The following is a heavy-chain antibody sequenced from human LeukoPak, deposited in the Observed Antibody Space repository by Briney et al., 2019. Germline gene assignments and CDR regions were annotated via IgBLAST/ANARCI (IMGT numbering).Heavy chain of an antibody. CDR3: ARAPRVLLWFGEFKL. CDR2: IWYDGSNK. CDR1: GFTFSSYG. D-gene: IGHD3-10*01. J-gene: IGHJ2*01. V-gene: IGHV3-33*01. Sequence: PSGGSLRLSCAASGFTFSSYGMHWVRQAPGKGLEWVAVIWYDGSNKYYADSVKGRFTISRDNSKNTLYLQMNSLRAEDTAVYYCARAPRVLLWFGEFKLWGRGTLVTVSS.